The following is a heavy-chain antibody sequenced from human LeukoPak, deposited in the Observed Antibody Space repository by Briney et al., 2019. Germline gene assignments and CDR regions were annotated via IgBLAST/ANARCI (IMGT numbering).Heavy chain of an antibody. D-gene: IGHD4-17*01. Sequence: PGGSLRLSCAASGFTVSSNYMSWVRQAPGKGLDWVSVIYSGGSTYYADSVKGRFTISRDNSKNTLYLQMNSLRAEDTAVYYCARISSTVMYYYGMDVWGKGTTVTVSS. J-gene: IGHJ6*04. CDR3: ARISSTVMYYYGMDV. CDR1: GFTVSSNY. V-gene: IGHV3-53*01. CDR2: IYSGGST.